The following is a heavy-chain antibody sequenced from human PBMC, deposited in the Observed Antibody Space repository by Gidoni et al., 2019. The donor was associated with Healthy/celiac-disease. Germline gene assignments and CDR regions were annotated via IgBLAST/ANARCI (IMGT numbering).Heavy chain of an antibody. CDR2: IYYSGST. D-gene: IGHD1-1*01. V-gene: IGHV4-39*01. CDR1: GGSISSSSYY. CDR3: SGNPYYYYGMDV. Sequence: QLQLQESGPGLVKPSETLSPTCTVSGGSISSSSYYWGWIRQPPGKGLEWIGSIYYSGSTYYNPSLKSRVTISVDTSKNQFSLKLSSVTAADTAVYYCSGNPYYYYGMDVWGQGTTVTVSS. J-gene: IGHJ6*02.